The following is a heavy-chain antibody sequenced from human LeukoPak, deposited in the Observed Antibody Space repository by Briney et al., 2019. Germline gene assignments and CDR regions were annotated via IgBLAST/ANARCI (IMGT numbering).Heavy chain of an antibody. CDR1: GFTFSSYG. D-gene: IGHD2-2*01. J-gene: IGHJ4*02. Sequence: GGSLRLSCAASGFTFSSYGMHWVRQAPGKGLEWVSAISGSGGSTYYADSVKGRFTISRDNSKNTLYLQMNSLRAEDTAVYYCAKVGYQLLAIFFDYWGQGTLVTVSS. CDR2: ISGSGGST. V-gene: IGHV3-23*01. CDR3: AKVGYQLLAIFFDY.